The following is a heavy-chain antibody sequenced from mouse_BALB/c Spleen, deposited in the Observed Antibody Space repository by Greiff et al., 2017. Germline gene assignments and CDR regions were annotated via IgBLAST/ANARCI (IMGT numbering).Heavy chain of an antibody. Sequence: VQLQQPGAELVKPGAPVKLSCKASGYTFSSYWIEWVKQRPGHGLEWIGEILPGSGSTNYNEKFKGKATFTADTSSNTAYMQLSSLTSEDSAVYYCARNGNYLAWFAYWGQGTLVTVSA. CDR1: GYTFSSYW. CDR2: ILPGSGST. V-gene: IGHV1-9*01. D-gene: IGHD2-1*01. CDR3: ARNGNYLAWFAY. J-gene: IGHJ3*01.